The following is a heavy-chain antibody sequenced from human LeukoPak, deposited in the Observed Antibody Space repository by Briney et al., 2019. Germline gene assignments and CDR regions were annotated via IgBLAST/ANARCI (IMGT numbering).Heavy chain of an antibody. D-gene: IGHD6-19*01. CDR1: GFTFRNYW. V-gene: IGHV3-7*03. Sequence: GGSLRLSCAASGFTFRNYWMRWVRQARGAGLEWVANIKQDGSDRKYVTSVRGRFTISRDKAESSLYLQINSLRVEDTAVYYCVRNLAVAGTCFDSWGQGTLVTVSS. CDR3: VRNLAVAGTCFDS. CDR2: IKQDGSDR. J-gene: IGHJ4*02.